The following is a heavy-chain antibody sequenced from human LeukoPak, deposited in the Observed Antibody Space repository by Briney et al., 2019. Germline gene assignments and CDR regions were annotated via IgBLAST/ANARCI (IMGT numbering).Heavy chain of an antibody. CDR2: IYYSGST. V-gene: IGHV4-39*07. CDR1: GGTISSSSYY. D-gene: IGHD2-21*01. CDR3: ARGVVIAPQTFDY. J-gene: IGHJ4*02. Sequence: SETLSLTCTVSGGTISSSSYYWGWIRQPPEKGLEWIGSIYYSGSTYYNPSLKSRVTISVDTSKNQFSLKLSSVTAADTAVYYCARGVVIAPQTFDYWGQGTLVTVSS.